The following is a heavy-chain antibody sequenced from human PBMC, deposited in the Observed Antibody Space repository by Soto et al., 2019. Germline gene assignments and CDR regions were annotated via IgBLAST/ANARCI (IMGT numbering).Heavy chain of an antibody. D-gene: IGHD5-12*01. CDR3: ATLIDSGYAIFDY. V-gene: IGHV3-21*01. CDR1: GFTFSSYS. J-gene: IGHJ4*02. CDR2: ISSSSSYI. Sequence: EVQLVESGGGLVKPGGSLRLSCAASGFTFSSYSMNWVRQAPGKGLEWVSSISSSSSYIYYADSVKGRFTISRDNAKYSLYMQMNSLRAEDTAVYYCATLIDSGYAIFDYWGQGTLVTVSS.